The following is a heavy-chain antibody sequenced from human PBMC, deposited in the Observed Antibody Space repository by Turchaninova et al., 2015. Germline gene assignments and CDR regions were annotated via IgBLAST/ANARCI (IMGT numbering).Heavy chain of an antibody. J-gene: IGHJ4*02. CDR3: VRDTNWGFDY. CDR1: GASISHSGAS. Sequence: QVQFQQSGPGRVSPSQPLSLTCSISGASISHSGASWNWTRQSPPRGLEWRGRTYYRSKWGNDYAASVKGRITINPDTSKNQFSLHLNSVTPEDTAVYYCVRDTNWGFDYWGQGTLVTVSS. V-gene: IGHV6-1*01. D-gene: IGHD7-27*01. CDR2: TYYRSKWGN.